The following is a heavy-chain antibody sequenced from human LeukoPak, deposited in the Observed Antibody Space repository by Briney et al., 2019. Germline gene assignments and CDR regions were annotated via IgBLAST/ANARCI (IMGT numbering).Heavy chain of an antibody. D-gene: IGHD3-22*01. J-gene: IGHJ4*02. CDR1: GYTFTSYG. V-gene: IGHV1-18*01. CDR2: ISAYNGNT. Sequence: ASVKVSCKASGYTFTSYGISWVRQAPGQGLEWMGWISAYNGNTNYAQKLQGRVTMTTDTSTSTAYMELRSLRSDDTAVYYCARDESGYYLGYFDYWGQGTLVTVSS. CDR3: ARDESGYYLGYFDY.